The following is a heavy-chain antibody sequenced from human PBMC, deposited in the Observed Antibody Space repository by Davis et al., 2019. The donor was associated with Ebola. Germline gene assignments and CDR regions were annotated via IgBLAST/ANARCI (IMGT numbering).Heavy chain of an antibody. D-gene: IGHD6-6*01. V-gene: IGHV1-18*01. J-gene: IGHJ6*02. CDR1: GYTFTSYG. Sequence: ASVKVSCKASGYTFTSYGISWVRQAPGQGLEWMGWISAYNGNTNYAQKLQGRVTMTTDTSTSTAYMELRSLRSDDTAVYYCARDWVYIGQLESMDVWGQGTTVTVSS. CDR3: ARDWVYIGQLESMDV. CDR2: ISAYNGNT.